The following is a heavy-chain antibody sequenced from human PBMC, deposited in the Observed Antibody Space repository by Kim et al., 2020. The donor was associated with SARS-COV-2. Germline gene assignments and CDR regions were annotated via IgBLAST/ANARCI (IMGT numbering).Heavy chain of an antibody. Sequence: ASVKVSCKASGYTFTNYYIHWVRQAPGQGLEWMGIINPSGGSTSYAQKFQGRITVTSDTSTSTVYMELSSLRSDDTAVYYCASAGARRSPIDYWGQGTLVTVSS. CDR2: INPSGGST. J-gene: IGHJ4*02. CDR3: ASAGARRSPIDY. V-gene: IGHV1-46*01. D-gene: IGHD3-16*01. CDR1: GYTFTNYY.